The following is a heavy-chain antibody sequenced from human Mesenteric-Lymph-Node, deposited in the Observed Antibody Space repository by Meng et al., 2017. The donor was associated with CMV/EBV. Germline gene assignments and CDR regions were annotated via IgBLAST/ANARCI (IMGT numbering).Heavy chain of an antibody. V-gene: IGHV1-46*01. CDR3: AIPALEFPNYYYYGMDV. Sequence: ASVKVSCKASGYTFTSYYMHWVRQAPGQGLEWMGIINPSGGSTSYAQKFQGRVTMTRDTSTSTVYMELSSLRSEDTAVYYCAIPALEFPNYYYYGMDVWGQGTTVTVSS. D-gene: IGHD3-10*01. J-gene: IGHJ6*02. CDR1: GYTFTSYY. CDR2: INPSGGST.